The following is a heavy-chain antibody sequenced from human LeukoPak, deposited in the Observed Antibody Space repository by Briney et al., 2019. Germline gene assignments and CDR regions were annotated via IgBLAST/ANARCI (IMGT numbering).Heavy chain of an antibody. V-gene: IGHV1-24*01. D-gene: IGHD3-22*01. J-gene: IGHJ4*02. Sequence: ASVKVSCKVSGYTLTELSMHWVRQAPGKGLEWMGGFDPEDGETIYAQKFQGRITMTEDTSTDTAYMELSSLRSEDTAVYYCATGTYYYDSSGYYRWGQGTLVTVSS. CDR2: FDPEDGET. CDR1: GYTLTELS. CDR3: ATGTYYYDSSGYYR.